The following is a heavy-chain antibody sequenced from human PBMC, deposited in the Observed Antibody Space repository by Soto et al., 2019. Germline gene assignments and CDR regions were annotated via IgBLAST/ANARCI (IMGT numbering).Heavy chain of an antibody. J-gene: IGHJ4*02. D-gene: IGHD3-22*01. CDR2: ISSSAVYL. CDR1: GFNFITYS. CDR3: VRDGLDYYDTERLYFDK. V-gene: IGHV3-21*01. Sequence: EVQLVESGGGPVRPGGSLKLSCAASGFNFITYSLSWVCQAPGKGLDWVASISSSAVYLDYADSVKGRFTISRDNANNSLYLQMNSLRAEYTATYDGVRDGLDYYDTERLYFDKWGQGTLVTVSS.